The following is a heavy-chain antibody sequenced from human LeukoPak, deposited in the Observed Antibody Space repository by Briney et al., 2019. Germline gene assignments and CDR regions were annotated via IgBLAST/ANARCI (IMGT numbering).Heavy chain of an antibody. CDR3: ARETTVTTAFDY. CDR1: GFTFSSYA. Sequence: PGGSLRLSCAASGFTFSSYAMHWVRQAPGKGLEWVAVISYDGSNKYYADSVKGRFIISRDNSKNTLYLQMNSLRAEDTAVYYCARETTVTTAFDYWGQGTLVTVSS. D-gene: IGHD4-17*01. J-gene: IGHJ4*02. CDR2: ISYDGSNK. V-gene: IGHV3-30*04.